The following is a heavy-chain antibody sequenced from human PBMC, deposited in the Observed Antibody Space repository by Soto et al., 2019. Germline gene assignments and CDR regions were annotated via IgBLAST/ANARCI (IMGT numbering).Heavy chain of an antibody. CDR1: GSTFSDQY. D-gene: IGHD6-19*01. CDR3: TRGYSGVSIYAFDI. CDR2: IANKDNGYTT. Sequence: VQLVESGGGLVQPGGSLRLSCVASGSTFSDQYMDWVRQAPGKGLEWIGRIANKDNGYTTEYAPSVKGRFSISRDDSESSLYLQMSDLKTEDTAKYSCTRGYSGVSIYAFDIWGQGTGVTVSS. J-gene: IGHJ3*02. V-gene: IGHV3-72*01.